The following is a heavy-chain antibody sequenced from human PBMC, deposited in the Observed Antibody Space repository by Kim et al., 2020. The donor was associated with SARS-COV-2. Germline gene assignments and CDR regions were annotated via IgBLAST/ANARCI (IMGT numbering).Heavy chain of an antibody. J-gene: IGHJ3*02. D-gene: IGHD6-19*01. CDR2: VRRSGDER. V-gene: IGHV3-7*01. Sequence: GGSLRLSCAASTFIFTNYWMNWVRQAPGKGLEWVASVRRSGDERYYVDSVKGRFTISRDNGRNSLFLQMDSLRDEDTAVYYCARCTGVSGCRLPIGAFAIWGEGTPVSVSP. CDR3: ARCTGVSGCRLPIGAFAI. CDR1: TFIFTNYW.